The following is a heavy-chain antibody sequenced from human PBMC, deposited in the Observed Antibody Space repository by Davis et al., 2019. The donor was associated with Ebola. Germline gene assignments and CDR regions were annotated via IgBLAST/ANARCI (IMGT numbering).Heavy chain of an antibody. D-gene: IGHD2-2*01. CDR3: ARDSAGYCISTSCYARMGFDP. CDR2: ISAYNGNT. J-gene: IGHJ5*02. CDR1: GYTFTSYG. V-gene: IGHV1-18*01. Sequence: ASVKVSCKASGYTFTSYGISWVRQAPGQGLEWMGWISAYNGNTNYAQKLQGRVTMTTDTSTSTAYMELRSLRSDDTAVYYCARDSAGYCISTSCYARMGFDPWGQGTLVTVSS.